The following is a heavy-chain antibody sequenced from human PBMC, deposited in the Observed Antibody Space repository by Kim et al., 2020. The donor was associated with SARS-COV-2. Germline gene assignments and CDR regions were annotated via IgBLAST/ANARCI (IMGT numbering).Heavy chain of an antibody. CDR3: AKDLVAVAMGDGLDV. Sequence: GGSLRLSCAASGFTFTNYGMHWVRQAPGKGLEWVALISYDGSNKYYADSVKGRFTISRDNSKNKVSLQMNSLRVDDTAVYYCAKDLVAVAMGDGLDVWGQGTTVTVSS. J-gene: IGHJ6*02. CDR1: GFTFTNYG. V-gene: IGHV3-30*18. D-gene: IGHD2-2*01. CDR2: ISYDGSNK.